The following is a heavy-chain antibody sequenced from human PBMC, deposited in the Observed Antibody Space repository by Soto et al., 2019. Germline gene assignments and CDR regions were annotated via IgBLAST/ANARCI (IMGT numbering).Heavy chain of an antibody. D-gene: IGHD7-27*01. CDR1: GYTFTSYG. V-gene: IGHV1-18*01. J-gene: IGHJ5*02. CDR2: ISAYNGNT. Sequence: ASVKVSCKASGYTFTSYGISWVRQAPGQGLEWMGRISAYNGNTNYAQKLQGRVTMTTDTSTSTAYMELRSLRSDDTAVYYCARDGNGPQLTPPASWFDPWGQGTLVTVSS. CDR3: ARDGNGPQLTPPASWFDP.